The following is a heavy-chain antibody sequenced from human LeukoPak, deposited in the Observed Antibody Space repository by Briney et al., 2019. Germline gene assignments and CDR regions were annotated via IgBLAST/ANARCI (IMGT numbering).Heavy chain of an antibody. Sequence: GASVKVSCKASGGTFSSYAISWVRQAPGQGLEWMGRIIPILGIINYAQKFQGGVTITADKSTSTAYMELSSLRSEDTAVYYCAGPLKSIAARYFDLWGRGTLVTVPS. D-gene: IGHD6-6*01. J-gene: IGHJ2*01. CDR2: IIPILGII. V-gene: IGHV1-69*04. CDR3: AGPLKSIAARYFDL. CDR1: GGTFSSYA.